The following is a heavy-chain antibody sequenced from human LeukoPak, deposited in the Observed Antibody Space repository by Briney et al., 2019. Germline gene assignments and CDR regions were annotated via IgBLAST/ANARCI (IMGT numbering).Heavy chain of an antibody. D-gene: IGHD3-10*01. V-gene: IGHV3-23*01. J-gene: IGHJ4*02. Sequence: PGGSLRLSCAASGFTFSSYAMSWVRQAPGKGLEWVSAISGSGGSTYYADSVKGRFTISRDNSKDTLYLQMNSLRAEDTAVYYCAKGSITMVRGVIISLDYWGQGTLVTVSS. CDR3: AKGSITMVRGVIISLDY. CDR2: ISGSGGST. CDR1: GFTFSSYA.